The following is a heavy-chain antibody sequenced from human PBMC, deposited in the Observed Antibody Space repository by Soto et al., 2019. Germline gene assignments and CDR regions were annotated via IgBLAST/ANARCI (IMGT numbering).Heavy chain of an antibody. CDR3: ARVGPTGWFDP. CDR1: GYSFSDYY. J-gene: IGHJ5*02. CDR2: INTNTGGT. Sequence: GASVKVSCKAFGYSFSDYYIHWVRLAPGQGLEWMGWINTNTGGTVYAENFQDRVTMTRDTSITTAYMDLHRLRSDDTAVYYCARVGPTGWFDPWGQGTLVTVSS. V-gene: IGHV1-2*02.